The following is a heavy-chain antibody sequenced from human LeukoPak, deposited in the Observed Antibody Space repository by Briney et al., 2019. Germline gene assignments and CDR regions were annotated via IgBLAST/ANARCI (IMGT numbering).Heavy chain of an antibody. D-gene: IGHD4-17*01. V-gene: IGHV3-7*01. Sequence: GGSLRLSCAASGFTISSDWMSWVRQAPGKGLEWVANIKQDGSEKYYVDSVKGRFTISRDNAKNSLYLQMNSLRAEDTAVYYCARDSGDSTTLFDYWGQGTLVTVSS. J-gene: IGHJ4*02. CDR2: IKQDGSEK. CDR3: ARDSGDSTTLFDY. CDR1: GFTISSDW.